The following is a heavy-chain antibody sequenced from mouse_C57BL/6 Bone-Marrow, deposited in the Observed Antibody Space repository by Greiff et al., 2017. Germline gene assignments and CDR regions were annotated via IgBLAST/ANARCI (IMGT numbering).Heavy chain of an antibody. Sequence: QVQLKQSGAELVRPGTSVKMSCKASGYTFTNYWIGWAKQRPGHGLEWIGDIYPGGGYTKYNEKFKGKATLTADKSSSTAYMQFSSLTSEDADIYDSARAPIYDYYDWYFDVWGTGTTVTVSS. J-gene: IGHJ1*03. D-gene: IGHD2-4*01. CDR2: IYPGGGYT. V-gene: IGHV1-63*01. CDR1: GYTFTNYW. CDR3: ARAPIYDYYDWYFDV.